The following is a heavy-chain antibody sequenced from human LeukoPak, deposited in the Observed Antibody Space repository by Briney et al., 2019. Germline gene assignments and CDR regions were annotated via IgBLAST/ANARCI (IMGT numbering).Heavy chain of an antibody. V-gene: IGHV4-34*01. CDR1: GGSFSGYY. Sequence: PSETLSLTCAVYGGSFSGYYWSWIRQPPGKGLEWIGEINHSGSTNYNPSLKSRVTISVDTSKNQFSLKLSSVTAADTAVYYCARGCPSVWFGETRWFDPWGQRTLVTVSS. CDR3: ARGCPSVWFGETRWFDP. J-gene: IGHJ5*02. CDR2: INHSGST. D-gene: IGHD3-10*01.